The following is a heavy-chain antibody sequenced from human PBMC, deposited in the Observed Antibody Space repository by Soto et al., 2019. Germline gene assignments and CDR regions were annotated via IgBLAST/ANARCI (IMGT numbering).Heavy chain of an antibody. V-gene: IGHV3-23*01. CDR3: EMALEAAGPFDY. Sequence: GGSLRLSCAASGFTFRSSAMSWVRQAPGKGLEWVSVTSGSGGRTYNTDSVKGRFTISRDNSKNTMYLQMNSLRAEDTAVYYCEMALEAAGPFDYWCQGTLVTVSS. CDR2: TSGSGGRT. D-gene: IGHD6-13*01. CDR1: GFTFRSSA. J-gene: IGHJ4*02.